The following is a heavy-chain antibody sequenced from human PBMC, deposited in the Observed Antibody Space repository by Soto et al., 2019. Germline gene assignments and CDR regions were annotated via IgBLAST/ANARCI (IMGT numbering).Heavy chain of an antibody. CDR3: AKCTEYGDFRNWFDS. J-gene: IGHJ5*01. V-gene: IGHV3-30*18. Sequence: PGGSLRLSCAASGFTFSSYGMHWVRQAPGKGLEWVAVISYDGSNKYYADSVKGRFTISRDNSKNTLYLQMNSLRAEDTAVYYCAKCTEYGDFRNWFDSWGQGTLVTVSS. CDR1: GFTFSSYG. CDR2: ISYDGSNK. D-gene: IGHD4-17*01.